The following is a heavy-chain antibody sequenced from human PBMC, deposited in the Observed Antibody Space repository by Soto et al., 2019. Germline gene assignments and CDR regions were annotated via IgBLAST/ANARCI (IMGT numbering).Heavy chain of an antibody. V-gene: IGHV1-2*02. J-gene: IGHJ6*02. Sequence: QVQLVQSGAEVKKPGASVKVSCKASGYTFIGYYMHWVRQAPGQGLEWMGWINPNSGDANYGENSQGRVTMTRDTSISTAYMELSRLRSDDTAVYYCASFYSSSRGEYYYYGMDVWGQGTTVSVSS. D-gene: IGHD6-13*01. CDR3: ASFYSSSRGEYYYYGMDV. CDR1: GYTFIGYY. CDR2: INPNSGDA.